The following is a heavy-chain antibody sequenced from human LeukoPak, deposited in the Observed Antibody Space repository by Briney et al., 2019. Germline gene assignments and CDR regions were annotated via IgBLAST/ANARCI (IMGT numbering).Heavy chain of an antibody. Sequence: ASVKVSCKASGGTFSSYAISWVRQAPGQGLEWMGRIIPILGIANYAQKCQGRVTSTADKSTSTAYMELSSLRSEDTAVYYCASTSYYDSSGYYGYWGQGTLVTVSS. D-gene: IGHD3-22*01. CDR3: ASTSYYDSSGYYGY. V-gene: IGHV1-69*04. CDR2: IIPILGIA. CDR1: GGTFSSYA. J-gene: IGHJ4*02.